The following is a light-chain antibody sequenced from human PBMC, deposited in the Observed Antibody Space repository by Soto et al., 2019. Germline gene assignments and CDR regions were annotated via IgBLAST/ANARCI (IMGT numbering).Light chain of an antibody. J-gene: IGKJ3*01. CDR3: QQYGRSSFT. CDR2: DAF. V-gene: IGKV3-20*01. Sequence: EIVLTQSPGTLSLSPGERATLSCRASQSVTNNYLAWYQQKPGQAPRLLIYDAFTRATGIPDRFGGSGSGADFTLTISRLEPEDFAVYYCQQYGRSSFTFGPGTKVDIK. CDR1: QSVTNNY.